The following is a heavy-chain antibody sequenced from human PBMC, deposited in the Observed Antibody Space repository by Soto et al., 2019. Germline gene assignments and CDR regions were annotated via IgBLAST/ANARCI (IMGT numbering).Heavy chain of an antibody. Sequence: CAASGFTFSSYAMSWVRQAPGKGLEWVSAISGSGGSTYYADSVKGRFTISRDNSKNTLYLQMNSLRAEDTAVYYCAKDGGSACSFLGWLLVPDYWDQGTLGPVYS. CDR2: ISGSGGST. CDR1: GFTFSSYA. J-gene: IGHJ4*02. CDR3: AKDGGSACSFLGWLLVPDY. D-gene: IGHD3-3*01. V-gene: IGHV3-23*01.